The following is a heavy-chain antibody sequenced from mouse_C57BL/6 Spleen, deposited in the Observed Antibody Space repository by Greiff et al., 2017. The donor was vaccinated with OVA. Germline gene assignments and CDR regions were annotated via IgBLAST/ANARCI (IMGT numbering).Heavy chain of an antibody. CDR3: ARDWDRYFGY. CDR2: INPNNGGT. J-gene: IGHJ2*01. D-gene: IGHD4-1*01. Sequence: EVQLQQSGPELVKPGASVKISCKASGYTFTDYYMNWVKQSHGKSLEWIGDINPNNGGTSYNQKFKGKATLTVDKSSSTAYMELRSLASEDSAVYYCARDWDRYFGYWGQGTTLTVSS. V-gene: IGHV1-26*01. CDR1: GYTFTDYY.